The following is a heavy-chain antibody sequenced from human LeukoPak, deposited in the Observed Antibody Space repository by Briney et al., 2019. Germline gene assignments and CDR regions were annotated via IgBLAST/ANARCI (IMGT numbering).Heavy chain of an antibody. Sequence: AGGSLRLSCAASGFTVSSSYMSWVRQAPGKGLEWVSAISGSGGSTYYADSVKGRFTISRDNSKNTLYLQMNSLRAEDTAVYYCAKDREWLRNPGPFDYWGQGTLVTVSS. D-gene: IGHD5-12*01. CDR2: ISGSGGST. V-gene: IGHV3-23*01. CDR3: AKDREWLRNPGPFDY. J-gene: IGHJ4*02. CDR1: GFTVSSSY.